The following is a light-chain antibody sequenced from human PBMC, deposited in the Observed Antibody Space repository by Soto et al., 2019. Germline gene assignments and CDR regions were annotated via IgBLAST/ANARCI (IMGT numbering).Light chain of an antibody. V-gene: IGLV1-40*03. J-gene: IGLJ1*01. CDR1: SANIGAAYN. CDR2: GNN. CDR3: SSYTSSSTRV. Sequence: QAVVTQPPSVSGAPGQRVTISCTGSSANIGAAYNVDWYQQLPGTAPKLLIYGNNNRPSGVPARFSGSKSGASASLAIAGLQAEDEGDYYCSSYTSSSTRVFGTGTKLTVL.